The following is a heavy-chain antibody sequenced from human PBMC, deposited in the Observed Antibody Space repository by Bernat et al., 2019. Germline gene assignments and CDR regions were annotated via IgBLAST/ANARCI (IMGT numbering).Heavy chain of an antibody. V-gene: IGHV1-3*01. Sequence: QVQLVQSVAEVKKPGASVKVFCKASGYTFTNYIMHWVRQAPGQRLEWMGWISAGNGNTKFSQDFQDRVTFTRDTSASTVYMELSSLNSEDTAVYYCVREGFDPWGQGTLVTVSS. CDR2: ISAGNGNT. CDR3: VREGFDP. J-gene: IGHJ5*02. CDR1: GYTFTNYI.